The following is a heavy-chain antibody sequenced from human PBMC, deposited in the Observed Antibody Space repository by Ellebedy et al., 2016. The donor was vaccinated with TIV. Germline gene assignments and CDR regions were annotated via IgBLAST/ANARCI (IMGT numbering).Heavy chain of an antibody. CDR1: GFTVSNNY. Sequence: PGGSLRLSCAASGFTVSNNYMSWVRQAPGRGLEWVSVIYSGGNTFYAESVKGRFTISRASSQNTLYLQMDSLRAEDTAVYYCASSPSQGYWGQGTLVTVSS. CDR3: ASSPSQGY. V-gene: IGHV3-53*01. CDR2: IYSGGNT. J-gene: IGHJ4*02.